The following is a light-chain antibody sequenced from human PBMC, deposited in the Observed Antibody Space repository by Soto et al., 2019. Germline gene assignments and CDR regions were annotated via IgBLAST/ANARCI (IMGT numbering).Light chain of an antibody. Sequence: DIVMTQSPESLAVSLGARATINCKSSESVFYIPNNNNYLAWYQQKPGQPLKLLLYWASTRESGVPDRFSGSGSDIDFTLTINILPDDDVAVYYCQQYYSTPWTFGQGTKVEIK. V-gene: IGKV4-1*01. CDR1: ESVFYIPNNNNY. CDR3: QQYYSTPWT. J-gene: IGKJ1*01. CDR2: WAS.